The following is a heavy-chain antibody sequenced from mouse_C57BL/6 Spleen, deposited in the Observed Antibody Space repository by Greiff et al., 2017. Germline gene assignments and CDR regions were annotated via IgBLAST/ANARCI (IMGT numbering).Heavy chain of an antibody. CDR1: GYSITSGYY. CDR3: SRVGNYFDY. V-gene: IGHV3-6*01. Sequence: DVQLQESGPGLVNPSQSLSLTCSVTGYSITSGYYWNWIRQFPGNKLEGMGYISYDGSNNYNPSLKNRISITRDTSKNQFFLKLNSVTTEDTATYYCSRVGNYFDYWGQGTTLTVSS. D-gene: IGHD2-14*01. J-gene: IGHJ2*01. CDR2: ISYDGSN.